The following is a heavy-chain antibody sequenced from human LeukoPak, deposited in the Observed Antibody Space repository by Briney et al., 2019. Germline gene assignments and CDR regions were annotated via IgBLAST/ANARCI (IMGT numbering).Heavy chain of an antibody. Sequence: GGSLRLSCAASGFTFSSYDMHWVRPATGKGLEWVSAICVAANTFYSGSVKGRFTISRENAKNSLYLLMSSLRAEDTAVYYCARQNTPHGNFDYWGQGTLVTVSS. CDR2: ICVAANT. D-gene: IGHD1-26*01. J-gene: IGHJ4*02. CDR3: ARQNTPHGNFDY. CDR1: GFTFSSYD. V-gene: IGHV3-13*01.